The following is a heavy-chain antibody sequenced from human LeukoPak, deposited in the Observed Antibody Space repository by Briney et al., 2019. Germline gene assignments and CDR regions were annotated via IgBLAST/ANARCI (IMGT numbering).Heavy chain of an antibody. J-gene: IGHJ4*02. CDR1: GGSVSSYY. CDR2: IFETGDT. CDR3: ARHPFSYPFDY. Sequence: KASETLSFTCSVSGGSVSSYYWSWIRQPPGKGLEWIGYIFETGDTNSSPSLKSRVTMSLDTSKNQFSLRLSSVTAADTAVYYCARHPFSYPFDYWGQGTLVTVSS. V-gene: IGHV4-59*08.